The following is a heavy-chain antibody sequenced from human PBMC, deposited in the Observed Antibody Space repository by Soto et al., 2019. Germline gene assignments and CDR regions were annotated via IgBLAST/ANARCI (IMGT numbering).Heavy chain of an antibody. J-gene: IGHJ6*03. CDR3: ARGPYSGSYYYYYYYMDV. V-gene: IGHV1-69*13. D-gene: IGHD1-26*01. Sequence: ASVKVSCKASGCTFSSYAISWVRQAPGQGREWMGGIIPIFGTANYAQKFQGRVTITADESTSTAYMELSSLRSEDTAVYYCARGPYSGSYYYYYYYMDVWGKGTTVTVSS. CDR2: IIPIFGTA. CDR1: GCTFSSYA.